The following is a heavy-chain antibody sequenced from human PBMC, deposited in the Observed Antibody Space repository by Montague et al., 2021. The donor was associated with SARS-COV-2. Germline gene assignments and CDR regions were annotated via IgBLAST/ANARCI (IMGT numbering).Heavy chain of an antibody. CDR3: AREEDSYGSGTLDY. Sequence: SLRLSCAASGFTFSSYEMNWVRQAPGKGLEWVSYISSSGSTLYHADSVRGRFTISRDNARDSVYLQMNSLRAEDTAVYYCAREEDSYGSGTLDYWGQGTPVTVSS. CDR2: ISSSGSTL. D-gene: IGHD3-10*01. J-gene: IGHJ4*02. V-gene: IGHV3-48*03. CDR1: GFTFSSYE.